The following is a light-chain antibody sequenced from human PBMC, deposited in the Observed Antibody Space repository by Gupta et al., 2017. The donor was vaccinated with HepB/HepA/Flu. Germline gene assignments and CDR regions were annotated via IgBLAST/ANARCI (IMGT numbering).Light chain of an antibody. CDR3: QQRGNWPFT. J-gene: IGKJ4*01. CDR1: QSVSSY. Sequence: EIVLTQSPATLSLSRGERATLSCRASQSVSSYLAWYRQKPGQAPRLLIYDASNRATGIPARFSGSGSGTDFTLTISSLEPEDFAVYYCQQRGNWPFTFGGGTKVEI. CDR2: DAS. V-gene: IGKV3-11*01.